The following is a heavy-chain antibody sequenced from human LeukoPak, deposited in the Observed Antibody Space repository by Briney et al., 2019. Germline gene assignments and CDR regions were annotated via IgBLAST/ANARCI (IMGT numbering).Heavy chain of an antibody. D-gene: IGHD3-10*01. J-gene: IGHJ6*03. CDR3: AIAASITMVRGVQYYYYYYMDV. CDR2: INPNSGGT. V-gene: IGHV1-2*02. CDR1: GYIFTSYG. Sequence: GASVKVSCKASGYIFTSYGITWVRQAPGQGLEWMGWINPNSGGTNYAQKFQGRVTMTRDTSISTAYMELSRLRSDDTAVYYCAIAASITMVRGVQYYYYYYMDVWGKGTTVTISS.